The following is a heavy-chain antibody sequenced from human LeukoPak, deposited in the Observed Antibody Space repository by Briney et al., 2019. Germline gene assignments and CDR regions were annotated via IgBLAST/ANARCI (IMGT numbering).Heavy chain of an antibody. D-gene: IGHD5-12*01. Sequence: TTSETLSLTCAVYGGSFSGYYWSWIRQPPGKGLEWIGEINHSGSTNYNPSLKSRVTISVDTSKNQFSLKLSSVTAADTAVYYCARGIGSGYDQNFDYWGQGTLVTVSS. CDR3: ARGIGSGYDQNFDY. J-gene: IGHJ4*02. CDR2: INHSGST. V-gene: IGHV4-34*01. CDR1: GGSFSGYY.